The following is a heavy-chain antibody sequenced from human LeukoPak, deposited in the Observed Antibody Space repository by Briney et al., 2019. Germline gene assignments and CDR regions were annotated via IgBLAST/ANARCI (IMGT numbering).Heavy chain of an antibody. J-gene: IGHJ4*02. CDR2: ISGSGSTT. D-gene: IGHD3-10*01. V-gene: IGHV3-23*01. CDR1: GFTFSSYA. CDR3: AKADSLVRGVIDY. Sequence: GGSLRLSCAASGFTFSSYAMSWARQAPGKGLEWVSAISGSGSTTYYADSVKGRFTISRDNSKHTLYLQMSSLRAEDTAVYYCAKADSLVRGVIDYWGQGTLVTVSS.